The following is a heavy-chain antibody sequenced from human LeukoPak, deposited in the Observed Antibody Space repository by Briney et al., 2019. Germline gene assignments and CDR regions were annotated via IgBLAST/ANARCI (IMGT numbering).Heavy chain of an antibody. D-gene: IGHD3-22*01. CDR2: IYHSGST. Sequence: SETLSLTCAVSGGSISSSNWWSWVRQPPGKGLEWIGEIYHSGSTNYNPSLKSRVTISVDKSKNQFSLKLSSVTAADTAVYYCARGYYDSSGYYYNWFDPWGQGTLVTVSS. V-gene: IGHV4-4*02. CDR1: GGSISSSNW. CDR3: ARGYYDSSGYYYNWFDP. J-gene: IGHJ5*02.